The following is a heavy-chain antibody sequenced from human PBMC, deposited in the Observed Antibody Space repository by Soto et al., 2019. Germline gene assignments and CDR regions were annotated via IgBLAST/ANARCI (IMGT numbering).Heavy chain of an antibody. J-gene: IGHJ4*02. D-gene: IGHD3-22*01. CDR2: INAGNGNT. CDR3: ARTGDSSGYYYGVLGYFDY. Sequence: GASVKVSCKASGYTFTSYAMHWVRQAPGQRLEWMGWINAGNGNTKYSQKFQGRVTITRDTSASTAYMELSSLRSEDTAVYYCARTGDSSGYYYGVLGYFDYWGQGTLVTVS. CDR1: GYTFTSYA. V-gene: IGHV1-3*01.